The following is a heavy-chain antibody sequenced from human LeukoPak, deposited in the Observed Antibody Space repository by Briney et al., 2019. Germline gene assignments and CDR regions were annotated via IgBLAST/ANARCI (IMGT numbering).Heavy chain of an antibody. CDR1: GFTFSSYW. J-gene: IGHJ6*03. D-gene: IGHD2-21*02. CDR2: INSDGSST. CDR3: ARDRSVTADYYYYYMDV. V-gene: IGHV3-74*01. Sequence: GGSLRLSCAASGFTFSSYWMHWVRQAPGKGLVWVSRINSDGSSTSYADSVKDRFTISRDNAKNTLYLQMNSLRAEDTAVYYCARDRSVTADYYYYYMDVWGKGTTVTVSS.